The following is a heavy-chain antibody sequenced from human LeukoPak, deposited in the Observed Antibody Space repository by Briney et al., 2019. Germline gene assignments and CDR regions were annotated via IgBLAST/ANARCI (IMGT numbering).Heavy chain of an antibody. CDR1: GYTFASYD. CDR2: MNPNSANT. J-gene: IGHJ4*02. Sequence: ASVKVSCKASGYTFASYDINWLRQATGQGLEWMGWMNPNSANTGYAQKFQGRVTMTRNSTISTAYMELSSLISEDTAVYYCARGTRTGEDGTAGTFDYWGQGTLVTVSS. CDR3: ARGTRTGEDGTAGTFDY. D-gene: IGHD5-24*01. V-gene: IGHV1-8*01.